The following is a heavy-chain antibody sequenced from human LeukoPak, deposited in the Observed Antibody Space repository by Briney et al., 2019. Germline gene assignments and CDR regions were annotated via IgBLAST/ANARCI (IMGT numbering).Heavy chain of an antibody. CDR3: ARGTITMVRGVIITGGWFDP. Sequence: SQTLSLTCAISGDSVSSNSAAWNWLRQSPSRGLEWLGRTYYRSKWYNDYAVSVKSRITINPDTSKNQFSLQLNSVTPEDTAVYYCARGTITMVRGVIITGGWFDPWGQGTLATVSS. J-gene: IGHJ5*02. CDR1: GDSVSSNSAA. D-gene: IGHD3-10*01. V-gene: IGHV6-1*01. CDR2: TYYRSKWYN.